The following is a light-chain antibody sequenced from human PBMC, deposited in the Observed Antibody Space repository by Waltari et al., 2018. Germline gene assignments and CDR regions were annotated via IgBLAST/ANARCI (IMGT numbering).Light chain of an antibody. CDR3: QQSYSTPRT. Sequence: DIQMTQSPSSLSASEGYRVTNTCRASPRISSYLNWYEQKPGKAPKLLIYASSSLQSGGPARFSGSESGTDFTLTISSLQPEDFATYYCQQSYSTPRTFGQGTKVEIK. J-gene: IGKJ1*01. CDR2: ASS. V-gene: IGKV1-39*01. CDR1: PRISSY.